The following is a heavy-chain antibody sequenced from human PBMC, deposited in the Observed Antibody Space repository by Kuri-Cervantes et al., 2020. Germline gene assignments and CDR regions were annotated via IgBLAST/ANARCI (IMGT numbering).Heavy chain of an antibody. D-gene: IGHD1-26*01. CDR2: IYYSGST. V-gene: IGHV4-59*13. CDR3: ASMGKGGSLAY. CDR1: GGSFSGYS. Sequence: SQTLSLTCAVYGGSFSGYSWSWIRQPPGKGLEWIGYIYYSGSTNYNPSLKSRVTISVDTSKNQFSLKLSSVTAADTAVYYCASMGKGGSLAYWGQGTLVTVSS. J-gene: IGHJ4*02.